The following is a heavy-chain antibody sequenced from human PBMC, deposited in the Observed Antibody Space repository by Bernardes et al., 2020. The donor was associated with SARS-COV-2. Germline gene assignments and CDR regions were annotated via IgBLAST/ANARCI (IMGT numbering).Heavy chain of an antibody. V-gene: IGHV3-53*01. J-gene: IGHJ4*02. CDR1: GFPVSDNY. CDR3: ARGSDWGSD. D-gene: IGHD7-27*01. CDR2: IYSGGNT. Sequence: GWSLRLSCAASGFPVSDNYMNWVRQAPGKGLEWVSVIYSGGNTYYADSVKGRFTISRDNSKNTLYLQMNSLRGEDTAVYYCARGSDWGSDWGQGTLVTVSS.